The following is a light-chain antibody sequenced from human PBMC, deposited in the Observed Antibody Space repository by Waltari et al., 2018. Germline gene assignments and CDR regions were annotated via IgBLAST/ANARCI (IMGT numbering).Light chain of an antibody. CDR2: DVS. J-gene: IGKJ4*01. CDR1: QSLLESDGKTY. V-gene: IGKV2-29*02. CDR3: MQGIHLPLT. Sequence: ETVMTQTPVSLSVTPGQPASMSCTSSQSLLESDGKTYLHWYLQKPGQSPQLLIYDVSSRFSGVPDRFSGSGSGTDFTLRISRVEAEDVGVYYCMQGIHLPLTFGGGTKVEMK.